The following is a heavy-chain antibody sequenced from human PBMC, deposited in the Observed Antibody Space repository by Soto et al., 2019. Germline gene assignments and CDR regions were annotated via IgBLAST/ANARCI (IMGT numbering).Heavy chain of an antibody. J-gene: IGHJ6*02. V-gene: IGHV1-69*06. CDR1: GGSFSRYA. CDR3: AGVSCTGTRCFENYYYGMDV. D-gene: IGHD2-8*02. Sequence: SVKVSCKASGGSFSRYAITWVRQAPGQGPEWMGGIIPIFGTTNYAQKFQGRVTITADKSTNTAYMELSSLISEDTAVYYCAGVSCTGTRCFENYYYGMDVPGQGPSVTVFS. CDR2: IIPIFGTT.